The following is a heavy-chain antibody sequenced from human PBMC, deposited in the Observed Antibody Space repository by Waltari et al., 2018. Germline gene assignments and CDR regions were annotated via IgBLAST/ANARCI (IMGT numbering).Heavy chain of an antibody. CDR2: INHSGST. D-gene: IGHD6-19*01. CDR1: GYY. Sequence: GYYWSWIRQPPGKGLEWIGEINHSGSTNYNPSLKSRVTISVDTSKNQFSLKLSSVTAADTAVYYCARGRRDRYSSGWYRGGYFDYWGQGTLVTVSS. CDR3: ARGRRDRYSSGWYRGGYFDY. J-gene: IGHJ4*02. V-gene: IGHV4-34*01.